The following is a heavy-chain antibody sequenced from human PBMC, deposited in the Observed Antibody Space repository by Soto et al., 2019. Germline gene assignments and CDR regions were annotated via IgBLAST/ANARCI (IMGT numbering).Heavy chain of an antibody. J-gene: IGHJ6*02. D-gene: IGHD2-21*01. CDR2: INPNSGGT. Sequence: QVQLVQSGAEVKKPGASVKVSCKASGYTFTGYYMHWVRQAPGQGLEWMGWINPNSGGTNYAQKFQGRVTMTRDTSISTAYMELSRLRSDDTAVYYCARERNYCGGECYPSPGGMDVWGQGTTVTVSS. V-gene: IGHV1-2*02. CDR3: ARERNYCGGECYPSPGGMDV. CDR1: GYTFTGYY.